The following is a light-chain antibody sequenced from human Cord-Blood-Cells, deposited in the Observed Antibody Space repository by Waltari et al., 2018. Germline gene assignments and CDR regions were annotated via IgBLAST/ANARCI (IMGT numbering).Light chain of an antibody. Sequence: DIVMTQSPDSLAVSLGERATINCKSSQSVLYSSNNKNYLAWYQQKPVQPPKLLIYWASTRESGVPDRFSGSGSVTDFTLTISSLQAEDVAVYYCQQYYSTPFTFGPGTKVDIK. V-gene: IGKV4-1*01. CDR3: QQYYSTPFT. CDR1: QSVLYSSNNKNY. J-gene: IGKJ3*01. CDR2: WAS.